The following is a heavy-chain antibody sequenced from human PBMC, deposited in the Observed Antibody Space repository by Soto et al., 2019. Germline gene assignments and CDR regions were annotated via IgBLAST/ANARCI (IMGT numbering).Heavy chain of an antibody. D-gene: IGHD6-19*01. J-gene: IGHJ4*02. V-gene: IGHV1-18*01. CDR3: ARDPYQYSSGWYSDY. Sequence: ASVKVSCKASGYSFTNYGITWVRQAPGQGFEWMGWISAYNGNTKYAQKLQGRVTMTTDASTSTAYLELRSLTSDDTAVYYCARDPYQYSSGWYSDYWGQGTLVTVSS. CDR2: ISAYNGNT. CDR1: GYSFTNYG.